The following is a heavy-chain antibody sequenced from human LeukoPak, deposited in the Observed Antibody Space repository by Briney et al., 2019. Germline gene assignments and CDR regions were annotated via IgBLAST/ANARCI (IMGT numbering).Heavy chain of an antibody. D-gene: IGHD3-22*01. CDR2: INPNSGGT. V-gene: IGHV1-2*06. CDR1: GYAFTGYY. J-gene: IGHJ6*03. CDR3: ARAREVIVVVITTNYYYYMDV. Sequence: VASVKVSCKASGYAFTGYYMHWVRQAPGQGLEWMGRINPNSGGTNYAQKFQGRVTMTRDTSISTAYMELSRLRSDDTAVYYCARAREVIVVVITTNYYYYMDVWGKGTTVTVSS.